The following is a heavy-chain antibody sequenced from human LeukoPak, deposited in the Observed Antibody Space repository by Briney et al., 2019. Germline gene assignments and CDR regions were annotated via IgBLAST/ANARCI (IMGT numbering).Heavy chain of an antibody. CDR2: ISAYNGNT. CDR1: GYTFTSYG. V-gene: IGHV1-18*01. J-gene: IGHJ3*02. CDR3: ATPSRGPCSSTSCYSDDAFDI. Sequence: ASVKVSXKASGYTFTSYGISWVRQAPGQGLECMGWISAYNGNTNYTQKLQGRVTMTTDTSTSTAYMELRSLRSDDTAVYYCATPSRGPCSSTSCYSDDAFDIWGPGTMVTVSS. D-gene: IGHD2-2*02.